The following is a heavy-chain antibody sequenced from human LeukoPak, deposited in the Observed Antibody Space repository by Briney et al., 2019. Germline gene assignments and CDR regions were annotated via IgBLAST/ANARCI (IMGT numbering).Heavy chain of an antibody. Sequence: PGGSLRLSCAASGFTFSSYAMHWVRQAPGKGLEWVAVISYDGSNKYYADSVKGRFTISRDISKNTLYLQMNSLRAEDTAVYYCARDASIMITFGGVIGHYWGQGTLVTVSS. CDR3: ARDASIMITFGGVIGHY. V-gene: IGHV3-30*04. J-gene: IGHJ4*02. D-gene: IGHD3-16*02. CDR1: GFTFSSYA. CDR2: ISYDGSNK.